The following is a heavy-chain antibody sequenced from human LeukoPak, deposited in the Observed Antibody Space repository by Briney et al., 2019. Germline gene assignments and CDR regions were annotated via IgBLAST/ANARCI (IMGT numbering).Heavy chain of an antibody. CDR1: GYTFTGYY. D-gene: IGHD6-13*01. J-gene: IGHJ4*02. Sequence: ASLKVSCKASGYTFTGYYVHWVRQAPGQGLEWMGRINPNSGDTNYAQKFQGRVTMTRDTSTGTAYMELSRLRSDDTAVYYCARGGYISRLYDYWGQGTLVTVSS. CDR2: INPNSGDT. CDR3: ARGGYISRLYDY. V-gene: IGHV1-2*02.